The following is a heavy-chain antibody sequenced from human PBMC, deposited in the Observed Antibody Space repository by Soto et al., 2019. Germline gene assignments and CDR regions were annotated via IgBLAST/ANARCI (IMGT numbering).Heavy chain of an antibody. J-gene: IGHJ3*02. V-gene: IGHV3-33*01. Sequence: QVQLVESGGGVVQPGRSLRLSCAASGFTFSSYGMHWVRQAPGKGLEWVAVIWYDGSNKYYADSVKGRFTISRDNSKNTLYLQMNRLRAEDTAVYYCARPLDYYDSSGSNDAFDIWGQGTMVTVSS. D-gene: IGHD3-22*01. CDR1: GFTFSSYG. CDR2: IWYDGSNK. CDR3: ARPLDYYDSSGSNDAFDI.